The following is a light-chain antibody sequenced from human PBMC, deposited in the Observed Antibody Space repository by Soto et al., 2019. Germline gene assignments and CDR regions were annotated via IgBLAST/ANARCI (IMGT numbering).Light chain of an antibody. CDR3: QQYHNRPPWT. J-gene: IGKJ1*01. Sequence: EIVMTQSPVTLYVSPGERATLSCRASQTVSNNLAWYQQKPGQAPRLLIYGASTRATGIPARFAGSGSGTEFSLTIRSLQSKDFAIYYCQQYHNRPPWTFGQGTKVEIK. CDR1: QTVSNN. CDR2: GAS. V-gene: IGKV3-15*01.